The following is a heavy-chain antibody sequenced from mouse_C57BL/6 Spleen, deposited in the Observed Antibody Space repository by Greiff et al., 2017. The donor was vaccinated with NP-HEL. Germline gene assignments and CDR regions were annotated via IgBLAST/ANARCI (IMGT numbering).Heavy chain of an antibody. J-gene: IGHJ2*01. CDR3: ARGGTGSFSYYFDY. V-gene: IGHV1-52*01. Sequence: QVQLQQPGAELVRPGSSVKLSCKASGYTFTSYWMHWVKQRPIQGLEWIGNIDPSDSETHYNQKFKDKATLTVDKSSSTAYMQLSSLTSEDSAVYYCARGGTGSFSYYFDYWGQGTTLTVSS. CDR2: IDPSDSET. CDR1: GYTFTSYW. D-gene: IGHD4-1*01.